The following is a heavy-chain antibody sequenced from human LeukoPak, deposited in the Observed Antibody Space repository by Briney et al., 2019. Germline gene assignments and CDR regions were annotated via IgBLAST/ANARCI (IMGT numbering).Heavy chain of an antibody. CDR3: ARLRSGMDV. CDR2: VYNSGST. CDR1: GGSINSYY. J-gene: IGHJ6*02. V-gene: IGHV4-59*01. Sequence: SETLSLTCTVSGGSINSYYWTWIRQPPGKGLEWIANVYNSGSTNYNPSLKSRVTISVDMFKNQFSLKLTSVTAADTAVYYCARLRSGMDVRGQGTMVTVSS.